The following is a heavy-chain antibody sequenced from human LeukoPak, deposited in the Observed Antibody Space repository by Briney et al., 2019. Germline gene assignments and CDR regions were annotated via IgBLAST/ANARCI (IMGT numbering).Heavy chain of an antibody. Sequence: GGSLRLSCAASGFTFSSYAMSWVRQAPGKGLEWVSAISGSGRSTYYADSVKGRFTISRDNSKNTLYLQMNSLRAEDTAVYYCAKDEWELRPRGLSDWGQGTLVTVSS. D-gene: IGHD1-26*01. CDR3: AKDEWELRPRGLSD. J-gene: IGHJ4*02. CDR1: GFTFSSYA. CDR2: ISGSGRST. V-gene: IGHV3-23*01.